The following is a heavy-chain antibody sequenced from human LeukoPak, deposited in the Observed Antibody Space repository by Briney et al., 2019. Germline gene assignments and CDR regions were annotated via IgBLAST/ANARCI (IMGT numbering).Heavy chain of an antibody. CDR2: IYYSGST. CDR1: GGSISSGRYY. Sequence: SQTLSLTCTVSGGSISSGRYYWNWIRQPPGKGLEWIGYIYYSGSTNYNPSLKSRVTISVDTSKNQFSLKLSSVTAADTAVYYCARMEDHDLYDYYMDVWGKGPTVTVSS. CDR3: ARMEDHDLYDYYMDV. D-gene: IGHD3-3*01. V-gene: IGHV4-61*01. J-gene: IGHJ6*03.